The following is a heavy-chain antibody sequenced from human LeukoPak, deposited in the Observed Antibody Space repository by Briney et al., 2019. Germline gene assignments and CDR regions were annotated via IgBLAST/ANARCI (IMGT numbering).Heavy chain of an antibody. CDR3: ARSPFPCSSSSHYYMDV. CDR2: IYHSGST. D-gene: IGHD6-6*01. Sequence: SETLSLTCTVSGYSISSGYYWGWIRQPPGKGLEWIGSIYHSGSTYYNPSLKSRVTISVDTSKNQFSLKLSSVTAADTAVYYCARSPFPCSSSSHYYMDVWGKGTTVTVSS. J-gene: IGHJ6*03. V-gene: IGHV4-38-2*02. CDR1: GYSISSGYY.